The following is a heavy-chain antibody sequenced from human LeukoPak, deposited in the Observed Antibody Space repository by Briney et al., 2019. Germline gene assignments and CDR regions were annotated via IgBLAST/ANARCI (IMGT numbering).Heavy chain of an antibody. J-gene: IGHJ4*02. V-gene: IGHV3-73*01. CDR3: ITTKGD. CDR2: IRSKANSYAT. Sequence: PGGSLKLSCAASGFTFSGSAMHWVRQASGKGLEWVGRIRSKANSYATAYAASVKGRFTISRDDSKNTAYLQMNSLKTEDAAVYYCITTKGDWGQGTLVTVSS. CDR1: GFTFSGSA.